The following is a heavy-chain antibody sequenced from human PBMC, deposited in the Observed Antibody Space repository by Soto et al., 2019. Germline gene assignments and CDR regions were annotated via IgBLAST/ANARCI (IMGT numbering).Heavy chain of an antibody. Sequence: PSESLSLTCTVSGGSISSGGYSWSWIRQPPGKGLEWIGYIYHSGSTYYNPSLKSRVTISVDRSKNQFSLKLSSVTAADTDVYYCARGQVVAAQHWGQGTLVNVSS. V-gene: IGHV4-30-2*01. CDR2: IYHSGST. D-gene: IGHD2-15*01. CDR1: GGSISSGGYS. J-gene: IGHJ4*02. CDR3: ARGQVVAAQH.